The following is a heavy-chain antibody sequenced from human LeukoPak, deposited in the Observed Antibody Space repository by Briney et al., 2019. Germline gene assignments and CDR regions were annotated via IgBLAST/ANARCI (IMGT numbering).Heavy chain of an antibody. CDR2: ISSSSSYK. Sequence: GGSLRLSCGASGFTFSSHSMDWVRQAPGKGLEWVSSISSSSSYKYYADSLKGRFTISRDNAKNSLYLQMNSLRAEDTAVYYCARDRGVRGGAVNWFDPWGQGTLVTVSS. D-gene: IGHD3-10*01. CDR1: GFTFSSHS. V-gene: IGHV3-21*01. J-gene: IGHJ5*02. CDR3: ARDRGVRGGAVNWFDP.